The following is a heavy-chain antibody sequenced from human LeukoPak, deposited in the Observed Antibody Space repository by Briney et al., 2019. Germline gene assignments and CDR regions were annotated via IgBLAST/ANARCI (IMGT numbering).Heavy chain of an antibody. V-gene: IGHV5-51*01. CDR2: IYPADSDI. Sequence: AGESLKISCKGSGYCINNYWIGWVRQMPGKGLEWMGIIYPADSDIRYSPSFQGQVTISADKSISTVYLQWSSLKASDTAMYYCARQEYCSGGSCYTWFDPWGQGTLVTVSS. D-gene: IGHD2-15*01. CDR1: GYCINNYW. J-gene: IGHJ5*02. CDR3: ARQEYCSGGSCYTWFDP.